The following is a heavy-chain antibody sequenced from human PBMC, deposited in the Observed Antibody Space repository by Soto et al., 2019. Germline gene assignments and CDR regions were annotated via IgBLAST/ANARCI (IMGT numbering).Heavy chain of an antibody. CDR3: AHSPWGSAPDY. J-gene: IGHJ4*02. V-gene: IGHV2-5*01. CDR1: GFPLNARGVG. CDR2: IYWNDDK. Sequence: QITLKESGPTLVKPTQTLTLTCTVSGFPLNARGVGVGWIRQPPGKALEWLALIYWNDDKRYSPSLKSRLTITRDTSKNQVVLTMTNMAPVDTAKYYCAHSPWGSAPDYWGQGTLVTVSS. D-gene: IGHD3-16*01.